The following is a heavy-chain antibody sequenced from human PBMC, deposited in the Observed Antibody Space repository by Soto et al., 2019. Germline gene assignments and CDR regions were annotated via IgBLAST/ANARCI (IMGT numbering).Heavy chain of an antibody. D-gene: IGHD4-17*01. CDR3: TRQGGNDYGDYYFDY. J-gene: IGHJ4*02. Sequence: ESGGGLVQPGGSLKLSCAASGFTFSGSAMHWVRQASGKGLEWVGRIRSKANSYATAYAASVKGRFTISRDDSKNTAYLQMNSLKTEDTAVYYCTRQGGNDYGDYYFDYWGQGTLVTVSS. CDR1: GFTFSGSA. CDR2: IRSKANSYAT. V-gene: IGHV3-73*01.